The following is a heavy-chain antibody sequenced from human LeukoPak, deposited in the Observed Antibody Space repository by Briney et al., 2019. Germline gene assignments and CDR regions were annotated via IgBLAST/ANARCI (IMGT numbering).Heavy chain of an antibody. J-gene: IGHJ1*01. CDR2: ISYDGSNK. D-gene: IGHD4-17*01. Sequence: GGSLRLSCAASGFTFSSYSMNWVRQAPGKGLEWVAVISYDGSNKYYADSVKGRFTISRDNSKNTLYLQMNSLRAEDTAVYYCARDGISMNTVTTLQHWGQGTLVTVSS. V-gene: IGHV3-30*03. CDR3: ARDGISMNTVTTLQH. CDR1: GFTFSSYS.